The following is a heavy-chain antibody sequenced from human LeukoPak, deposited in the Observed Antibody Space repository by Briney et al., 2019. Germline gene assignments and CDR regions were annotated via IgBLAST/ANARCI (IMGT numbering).Heavy chain of an antibody. D-gene: IGHD2-8*01. V-gene: IGHV4-59*11. J-gene: IGHJ5*02. Sequence: SSETLSLTCTVSGASISSHYWSWIRQPPGKGLEWIGYIYYRGSSNHNPSLKSRVTISLDTSKNQFSLKLSSVTAADTAVYYCAKGMGGKYCTNGLCYYSWFDPWGQGTLVTVSS. CDR1: GASISSHY. CDR2: IYYRGSS. CDR3: AKGMGGKYCTNGLCYYSWFDP.